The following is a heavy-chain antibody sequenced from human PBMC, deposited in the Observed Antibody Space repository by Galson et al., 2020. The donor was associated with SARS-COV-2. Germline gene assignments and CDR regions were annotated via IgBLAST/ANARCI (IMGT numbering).Heavy chain of an antibody. J-gene: IGHJ6*03. CDR3: ARASDPYYMDV. CDR2: IYTSGST. Sequence: SETLSLTCTVSGGSISSGSYYWNWIRQPAGKGLEWIGRIYTSGSTNYNPSLKSRVTISVDTSKNQFSLKLSSVTAADTAVYYCARASDPYYMDVWGKGTTVTMSS. CDR1: GGSISSGSYY. V-gene: IGHV4-61*02.